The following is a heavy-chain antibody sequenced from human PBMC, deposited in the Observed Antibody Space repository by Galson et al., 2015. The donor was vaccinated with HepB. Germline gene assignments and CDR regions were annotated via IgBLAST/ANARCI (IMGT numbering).Heavy chain of an antibody. CDR2: ISFDGSHK. V-gene: IGHV3-30*03. J-gene: IGHJ6*02. CDR1: GFSFSNYA. CDR3: VRDNYYGSNSYFTRGGMDV. D-gene: IGHD3-10*01. Sequence: SLRLSCAASGFSFSNYAMYWVRQAPGKGLEWVTLISFDGSHKWYADSVKGRFTISRDNSKNTLFLQMNSLRVEDTAVYYCVRDNYYGSNSYFTRGGMDVWGQGTTVTVSS.